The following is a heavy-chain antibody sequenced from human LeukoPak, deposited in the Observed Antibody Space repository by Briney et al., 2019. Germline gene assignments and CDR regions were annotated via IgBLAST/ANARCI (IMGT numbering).Heavy chain of an antibody. V-gene: IGHV4-34*01. CDR1: GGSFTIYQ. Sequence: PSETLSLTCAVSGGSFTIYQWSWIRQPPGKGLEWIGEINHSGSTNYNPSLESRVTISVDTSKNQFSLKLSSVTAADTAVYYCARATYYYDSSGPLRVDYWGQGTLVTVSS. CDR3: ARATYYYDSSGPLRVDY. D-gene: IGHD3-22*01. CDR2: INHSGST. J-gene: IGHJ4*02.